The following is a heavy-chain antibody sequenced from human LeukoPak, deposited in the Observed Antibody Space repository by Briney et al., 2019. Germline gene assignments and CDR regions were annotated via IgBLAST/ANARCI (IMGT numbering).Heavy chain of an antibody. V-gene: IGHV1-2*02. D-gene: IGHD3-10*01. Sequence: GASVKVSCKASGYTFTSYGISWVRQAPGQGLEWMGWINPNSGGTNYAQKFQGRVTMTRDTSISTAYMELSRLRSDDTAVYYCARARSVRPRYYGSGSFDYWGQGTLVTVSS. CDR3: ARARSVRPRYYGSGSFDY. CDR1: GYTFTSYG. CDR2: INPNSGGT. J-gene: IGHJ4*02.